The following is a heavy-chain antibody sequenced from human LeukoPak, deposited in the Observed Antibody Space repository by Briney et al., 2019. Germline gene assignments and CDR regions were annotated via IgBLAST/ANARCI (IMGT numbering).Heavy chain of an antibody. CDR3: ARLAYYYDNIDY. CDR2: INDRGST. V-gene: IGHV4-59*08. D-gene: IGHD3-22*01. Sequence: SETLSLTCSVSGDFLSIYYWSWLRQSPEKGLEWIAFINDRGSTNYVPSLMSRVTISVDTSKNQFSLKLSSVTAADTAVYYCARLAYYYDNIDYWGQGTQVTVSS. CDR1: GDFLSIYY. J-gene: IGHJ4*02.